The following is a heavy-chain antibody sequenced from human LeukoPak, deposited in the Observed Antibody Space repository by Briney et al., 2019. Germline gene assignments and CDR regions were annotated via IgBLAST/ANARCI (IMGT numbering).Heavy chain of an antibody. J-gene: IGHJ4*02. CDR1: GGTFSSYA. D-gene: IGHD6-19*01. V-gene: IGHV1-69*05. Sequence: SVKVSCKASGGTFSSYAISWVRQAPGQGLEWMGGIIPIFGTANYAQKLQGRVTMTTDTSTSTAYMELRSLRSDDTAVYYCARGEGGAVAYYFDYWGQGTLVTVSS. CDR3: ARGEGGAVAYYFDY. CDR2: IIPIFGTA.